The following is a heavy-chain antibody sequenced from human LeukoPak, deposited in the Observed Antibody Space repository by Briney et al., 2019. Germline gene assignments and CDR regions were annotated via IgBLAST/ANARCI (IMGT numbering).Heavy chain of an antibody. CDR3: AREPTTGRGY. CDR2: ISYDGSNK. V-gene: IGHV3-30-3*01. Sequence: PGGSLRLSCAVSGFTFSSYAMHWVRQAPGKGLEWVAVISYDGSNKYYADSVKGRFTISRDNSKNTLYLQMNSLRAEDTAVYYCAREPTTGRGYWGQGTLVTVSS. J-gene: IGHJ4*02. CDR1: GFTFSSYA. D-gene: IGHD3-10*01.